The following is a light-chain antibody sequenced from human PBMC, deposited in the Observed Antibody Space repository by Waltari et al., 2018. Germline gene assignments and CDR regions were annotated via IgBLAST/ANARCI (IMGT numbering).Light chain of an antibody. V-gene: IGKV3-11*01. CDR3: QHRGNWPLLA. CDR1: QSVGRF. J-gene: IGKJ5*01. Sequence: GERATLSCRASQSVGRFLAWYQRKPGQAPRLLIYDASDRATGTPARFSGSGSGTDFTLTISSLEPEDFAVYYCQHRGNWPLLAFGQGTRLEIK. CDR2: DAS.